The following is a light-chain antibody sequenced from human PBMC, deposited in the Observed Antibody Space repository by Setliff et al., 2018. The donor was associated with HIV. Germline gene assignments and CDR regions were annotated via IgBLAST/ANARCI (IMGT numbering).Light chain of an antibody. J-gene: IGLJ1*01. CDR3: SSYAGGTTPYV. Sequence: QSVLTQPPSASGSPGQSVTISCTGTSSDVGGYKYVSWYQQYPGKAPKLMIYEVTKRPSGVPDRFSGSKSGNTASLTVSGLQTEDEADYYCSSYAGGTTPYVFGTGTKVTVL. CDR1: SSDVGGYKY. CDR2: EVT. V-gene: IGLV2-8*01.